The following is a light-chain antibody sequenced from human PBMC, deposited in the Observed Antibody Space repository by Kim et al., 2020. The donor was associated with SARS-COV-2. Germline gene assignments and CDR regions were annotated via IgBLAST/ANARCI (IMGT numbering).Light chain of an antibody. CDR3: QVGDSKV. CDR2: QDN. V-gene: IGLV3-1*01. Sequence: VSVSPGQTASITCSGDKLGGRYVCWYQQKPGQSPVLVICQDNKRPSGIPERFSGSNSGNTATLTISGTQAIDEADYWCQVGDSKVFGGGTKLTVL. J-gene: IGLJ2*01. CDR1: KLGGRY.